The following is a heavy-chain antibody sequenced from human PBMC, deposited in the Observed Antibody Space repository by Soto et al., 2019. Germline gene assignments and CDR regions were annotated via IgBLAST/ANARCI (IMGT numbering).Heavy chain of an antibody. V-gene: IGHV2-5*02. CDR3: VHSRCGGDCLQSYSSHYYYGMDI. J-gene: IGHJ6*02. D-gene: IGHD2-21*02. CDR2: IYWDGDR. Sequence: QITLKESGPTLVKPTQTLTLTCTFSGFSLNTGRMGVGWIRQPPGKALEWLALIYWDGDRRYSPSLMSRLTIAKDTSKNQVVLTMTNMDPVDTATYYCVHSRCGGDCLQSYSSHYYYGMDIWGQGTTVTVSS. CDR1: GFSLNTGRMG.